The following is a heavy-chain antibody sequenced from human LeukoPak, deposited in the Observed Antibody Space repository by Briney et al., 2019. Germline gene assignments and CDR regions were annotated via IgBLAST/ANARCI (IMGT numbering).Heavy chain of an antibody. CDR3: AGAYSSSWYSPPDY. CDR1: GGTFSSNT. CDR2: IIPIFGTA. Sequence: SVKVSCKASGGTFSSNTVSWVRQAPGQGLECMGGIIPIFGTANYAQKFQGRVTITADESTSTAYMELSSLRSEDTAVYYCAGAYSSSWYSPPDYWGQGTLVTVSS. V-gene: IGHV1-69*13. J-gene: IGHJ4*02. D-gene: IGHD6-13*01.